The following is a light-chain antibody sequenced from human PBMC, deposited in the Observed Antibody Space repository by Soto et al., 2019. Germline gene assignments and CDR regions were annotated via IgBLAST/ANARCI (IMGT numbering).Light chain of an antibody. CDR1: SSDVGGYNY. Sequence: QSALTQPPSASGSPGQSVTISCTGTSSDVGGYNYVSWYQQHPGKAPKVIIYEVTKRPSGVPDRFSGSKSGNTASLTVSGLQAEDEADYYCTSYAGSNNLGVFGTGTKPPS. J-gene: IGLJ1*01. CDR2: EVT. V-gene: IGLV2-8*01. CDR3: TSYAGSNNLGV.